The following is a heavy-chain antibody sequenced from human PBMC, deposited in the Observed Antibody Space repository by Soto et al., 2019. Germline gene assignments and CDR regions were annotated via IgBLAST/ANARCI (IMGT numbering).Heavy chain of an antibody. J-gene: IGHJ4*02. CDR2: FRTGGDDGTT. V-gene: IGHV3-23*01. D-gene: IGHD3-10*01. CDR1: GFTFSGYS. CDR3: AKKVNSGPGSQYFDY. Sequence: GGSLRLSCAASGFTFSGYSMSWVRQAPGKGLEWVSGFRTGGDDGTTYYADSVKGRFTISRDNSKNTLFLQMNSLRAEDTAIYYCAKKVNSGPGSQYFDYWGQGXLVTVSS.